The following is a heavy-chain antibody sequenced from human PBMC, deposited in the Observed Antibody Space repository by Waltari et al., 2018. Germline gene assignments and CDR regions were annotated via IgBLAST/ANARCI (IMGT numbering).Heavy chain of an antibody. CDR2: VSYDGSNT. CDR3: ATSWAEGMDV. Sequence: QVQLVEYGGGVVKPGRSLRLVCAASGFTFSSYGMHWVRQAPGKGLEWVAVVSYDGSNTDYADSVKGRFTISRDNSKNTLYLRMISLRAEDTAVYYCATSWAEGMDVWGQGTTVTVSS. J-gene: IGHJ6*02. CDR1: GFTFSSYG. D-gene: IGHD6-13*01. V-gene: IGHV3-30*03.